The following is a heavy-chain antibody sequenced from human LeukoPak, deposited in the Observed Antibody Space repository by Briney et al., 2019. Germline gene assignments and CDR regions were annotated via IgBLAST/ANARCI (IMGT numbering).Heavy chain of an antibody. CDR1: GFTFTNYA. CDR3: AGEFKLDDAFDI. J-gene: IGHJ3*02. CDR2: ISGNGVDT. Sequence: GGSLRLSCAASGFTFTNYAMSWVRQAAGKGLEWVSTISGNGVDTYYTDSVQGRFTISRDNPKNTLYLQMNSLRVEDTAVYYCAGEFKLDDAFDIWGQGTMVTVSS. V-gene: IGHV3-23*01. D-gene: IGHD1-1*01.